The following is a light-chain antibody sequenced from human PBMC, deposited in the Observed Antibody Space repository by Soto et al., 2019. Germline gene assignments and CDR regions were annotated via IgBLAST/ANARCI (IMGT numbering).Light chain of an antibody. V-gene: IGLV4-60*03. Sequence: QTVVTQSSSASASLGSSVKLTCTLSSGHSTYIIAWHQQQPGKAPRYLMKVEGSGTYSKGSGVPDRFSGSSSGADRFLTISNLQSEDEADYYCNSYTTSSTHVFGTGTKLTVL. J-gene: IGLJ1*01. CDR2: VEGSGTY. CDR1: SGHSTYI. CDR3: NSYTTSSTHV.